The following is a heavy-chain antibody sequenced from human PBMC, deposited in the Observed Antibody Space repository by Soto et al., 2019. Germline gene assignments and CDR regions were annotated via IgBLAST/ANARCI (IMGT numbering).Heavy chain of an antibody. CDR3: ARDRHCSSTSSYTLVSPSYYYCCIDV. J-gene: IGHJ6*02. CDR1: GYTFTSYG. Sequence: ASVKVSCKASGYTFTSYGISWVRQAPGQGLEWMGWISAYNGNTNYAQKLQGRVTMTTDTSTSTAYMELRSLRSDDTAVYYCARDRHCSSTSSYTLVSPSYYYCCIDVSGQWTTVTVS. D-gene: IGHD2-2*02. CDR2: ISAYNGNT. V-gene: IGHV1-18*01.